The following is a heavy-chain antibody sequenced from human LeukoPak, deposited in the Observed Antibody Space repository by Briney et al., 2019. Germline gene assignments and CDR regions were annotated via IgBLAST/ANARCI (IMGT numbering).Heavy chain of an antibody. V-gene: IGHV4-39*01. CDR1: GGSISSSSYY. CDR3: ARQGRQLVPFDY. D-gene: IGHD6-13*01. J-gene: IGHJ4*02. Sequence: PSETLSLTCTVSGGSISSSSYYWGWIRQPPGKGLEWIGSIYYSGSTYYNPSLKSRVTISVDTSKNQFSLKLCSVTAADTAVYYCARQGRQLVPFDYWGQGTLVTVSS. CDR2: IYYSGST.